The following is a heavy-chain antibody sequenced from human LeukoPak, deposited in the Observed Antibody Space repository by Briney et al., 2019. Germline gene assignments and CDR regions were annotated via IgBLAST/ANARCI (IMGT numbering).Heavy chain of an antibody. V-gene: IGHV4-39*07. CDR3: ASGSGYYSLDAFDI. Sequence: PSETLSLTCTVSGGSISSSSYYWGWIRQPPGKGLEWIGRIYYSGSTYYNPSLKSRVTISVDTSKNQFSLKLSSVTAADTAVYYCASGSGYYSLDAFDIWGQGTMVTVSS. J-gene: IGHJ3*02. CDR1: GGSISSSSYY. CDR2: IYYSGST. D-gene: IGHD3-22*01.